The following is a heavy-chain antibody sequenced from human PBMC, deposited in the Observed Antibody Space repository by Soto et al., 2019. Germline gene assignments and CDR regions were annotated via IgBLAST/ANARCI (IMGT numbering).Heavy chain of an antibody. CDR1: GGSVSSGSYY. CDR2: IYYSGST. CDR3: ARGTGYYGSGSYYYYYGMEV. Sequence: SETLSLTCTVSGGSVSSGSYYWSWIRQPPGKGLEWIGYIYYSGSTNYNPSLKSRVTISVDTSKNQFSLKLSSVTAADTAVYYCARGTGYYGSGSYYYYYGMEVWGQGTTVTVSS. J-gene: IGHJ6*02. D-gene: IGHD3-10*01. V-gene: IGHV4-61*01.